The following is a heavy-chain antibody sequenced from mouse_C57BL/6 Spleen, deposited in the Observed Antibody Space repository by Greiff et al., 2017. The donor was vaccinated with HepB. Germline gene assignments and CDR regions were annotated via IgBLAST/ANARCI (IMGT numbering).Heavy chain of an antibody. V-gene: IGHV1-50*01. J-gene: IGHJ2*01. Sequence: VKLQQPGAELVKPGASVKLSCKASGYTFTSYWMQWVKQRPGQGLEWIGEIDPSDSYTNYNQKFKGKATLTVDTSSSTAYMQLSSLTSEDSAVYYCALITTVVEPFDYWGQGTTLTVSS. CDR3: ALITTVVEPFDY. D-gene: IGHD1-1*01. CDR2: IDPSDSYT. CDR1: GYTFTSYW.